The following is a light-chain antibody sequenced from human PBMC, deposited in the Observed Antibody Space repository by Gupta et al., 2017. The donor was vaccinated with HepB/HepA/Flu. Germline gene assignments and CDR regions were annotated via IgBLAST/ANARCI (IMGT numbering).Light chain of an antibody. Sequence: SYKLTQPPSLPVSPGQTPRNTSSGDALPKQYAYWYQQKPGQAPVLVIYKGNERPSGIPERFSGSSSGTTVTLTISGVQAEDEADYYCQSADSSGTSVVFGGGTKLTVL. CDR2: KGN. V-gene: IGLV3-25*03. J-gene: IGLJ2*01. CDR3: QSADSSGTSVV. CDR1: ALPKQY.